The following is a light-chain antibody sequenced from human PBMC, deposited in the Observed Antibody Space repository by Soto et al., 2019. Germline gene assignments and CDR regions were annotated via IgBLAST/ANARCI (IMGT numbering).Light chain of an antibody. V-gene: IGLV2-14*01. J-gene: IGLJ1*01. CDR1: SSDVGAYNY. CDR3: SSYTTSTTLIV. CDR2: DVT. Sequence: QSLLTRPASLSGSPGQSITIFCTGTSSDVGAYNYVSWYQQHPGTAPKLIIYDVTIRPSGVSDRFSGSKSGNTASLSISGLQAEDEADYYCSSYTTSTTLIVFGTGTKVTVL.